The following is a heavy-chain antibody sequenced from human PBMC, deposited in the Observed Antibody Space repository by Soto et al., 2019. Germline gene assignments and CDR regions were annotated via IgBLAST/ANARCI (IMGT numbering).Heavy chain of an antibody. J-gene: IGHJ5*02. CDR2: ISNDGINK. Sequence: GGSLRLSCAASGFTFNNYPVHWVRQAPGKGLEWVALISNDGINKDYADSVKRRFTISTDNSKNTLYLHMNSVRVEATAIYYCARAPVVPAAWFDPWGQGTLVTVSS. D-gene: IGHD2-2*01. CDR1: GFTFNNYP. V-gene: IGHV3-30*04. CDR3: ARAPVVPAAWFDP.